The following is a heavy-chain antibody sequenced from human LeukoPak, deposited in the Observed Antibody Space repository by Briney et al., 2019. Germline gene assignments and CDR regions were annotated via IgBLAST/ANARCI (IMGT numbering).Heavy chain of an antibody. CDR3: ARDFDPQHYYGQGWFDP. CDR2: INPSGGST. V-gene: IGHV1-46*01. J-gene: IGHJ5*02. Sequence: ASVKVSCKASGYTFTSYYMHWVRQAPGQGLEWMGIINPSGGSTSYAQKFQGRVTMTRDMSTSTVYMELSSLRSEDTAVYYCARDFDPQHYYGQGWFDPWGQGTLVTVSS. CDR1: GYTFTSYY. D-gene: IGHD3-10*01.